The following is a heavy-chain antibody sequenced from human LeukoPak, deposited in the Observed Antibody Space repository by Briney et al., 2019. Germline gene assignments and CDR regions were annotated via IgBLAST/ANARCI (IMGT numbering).Heavy chain of an antibody. CDR2: INHSGST. CDR3: ASETPTYCSSTSCRYYYYYYMDV. CDR1: GGSFSGYY. J-gene: IGHJ6*03. V-gene: IGHV4-34*01. D-gene: IGHD2-2*01. Sequence: SETLSLTCAVYGGSFSGYYWSWIRQPPGKGLEWIGEINHSGSTNYNPSLKSRVTISVDTSKNQFSLKLSSVTAADTAVYYCASETPTYCSSTSCRYYYYYYMDVWGQGTTVTVSS.